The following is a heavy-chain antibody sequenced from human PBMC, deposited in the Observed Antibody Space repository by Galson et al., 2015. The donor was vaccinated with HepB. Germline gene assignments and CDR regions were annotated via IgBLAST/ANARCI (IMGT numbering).Heavy chain of an antibody. D-gene: IGHD3-3*01. CDR2: ISGSGGST. J-gene: IGHJ5*02. CDR1: GFTFSSYA. V-gene: IGHV3-23*01. CDR3: AKDCAPTATIFGVVTLGFDP. Sequence: SLRLSCAASGFTFSSYAMSWVRQAPGKGLEWVSAISGSGGSTYYADSVKGRFTISRDNSKDTLYLQMNSLRAEDTAVYYCAKDCAPTATIFGVVTLGFDPWGQGTLVTVSS.